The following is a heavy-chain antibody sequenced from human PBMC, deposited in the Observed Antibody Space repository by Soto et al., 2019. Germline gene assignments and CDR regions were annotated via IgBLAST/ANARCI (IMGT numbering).Heavy chain of an antibody. Sequence: EVQLVESGGGLVKPGGSLRLSCAASGFTFSSYSMNWVRQAPGKGLEWVSSISSSSSYIYYADSVKGRFTISRDNAKISLYLQMNSLRAEDTAVYYCAYTGSGSYLLDYWGQGTLVTVSS. CDR2: ISSSSSYI. D-gene: IGHD3-10*01. CDR3: AYTGSGSYLLDY. CDR1: GFTFSSYS. J-gene: IGHJ4*02. V-gene: IGHV3-21*01.